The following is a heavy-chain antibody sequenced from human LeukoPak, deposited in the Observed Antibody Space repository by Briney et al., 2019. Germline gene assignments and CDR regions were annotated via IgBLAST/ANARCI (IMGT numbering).Heavy chain of an antibody. V-gene: IGHV3-30*18. D-gene: IGHD6-13*01. CDR2: ISYDGSNK. CDR3: AKDTEEYSSSCFDY. Sequence: PGGSLRLSCAASGFTFSSYGVHWVRQAPGKGLEWVAVISYDGSNKYYADSVKGRFTISRDNSKNTLYLQMNSLRAEDTAVYYCAKDTEEYSSSCFDYWGQGTLVTVSS. CDR1: GFTFSSYG. J-gene: IGHJ4*02.